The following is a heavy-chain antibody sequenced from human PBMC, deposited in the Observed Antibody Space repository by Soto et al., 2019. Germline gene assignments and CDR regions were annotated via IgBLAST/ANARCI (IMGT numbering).Heavy chain of an antibody. CDR1: GYTFSAYW. D-gene: IGHD5-12*01. CDR2: IFPSDPDT. V-gene: IGHV5-51*01. Sequence: GESLKISCKGSGYTFSAYWIAWVRQMPGKGLEWMGLIFPSDPDTRYSPSFQGQVTISVDKSISTAYLQWSSLKASDTAIYYCARQYVSVPTIPMLSYDFWGQGTLVTVSS. J-gene: IGHJ4*02. CDR3: ARQYVSVPTIPMLSYDF.